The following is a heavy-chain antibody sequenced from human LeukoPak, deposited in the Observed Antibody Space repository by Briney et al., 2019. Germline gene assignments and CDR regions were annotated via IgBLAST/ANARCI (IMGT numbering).Heavy chain of an antibody. Sequence: GASVTVSFKGSGGTFIIYAISWVRQAPGQGMEWMGGIIPIFGTANYAQKFQGRVTITADESTSTAYMELSSLRSEDTAVYYCARGAGTMVRGVIDPLYYYYGMDVWGQGTTVTVSS. J-gene: IGHJ6*02. CDR1: GGTFIIYA. CDR2: IIPIFGTA. V-gene: IGHV1-69*01. CDR3: ARGAGTMVRGVIDPLYYYYGMDV. D-gene: IGHD3-10*01.